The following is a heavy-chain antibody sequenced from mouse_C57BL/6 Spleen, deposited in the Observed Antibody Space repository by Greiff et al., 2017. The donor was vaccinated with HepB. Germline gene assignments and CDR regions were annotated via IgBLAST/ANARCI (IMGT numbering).Heavy chain of an antibody. J-gene: IGHJ2*01. V-gene: IGHV1-80*01. CDR2: IYPGDGDT. CDR1: GYAFSSYW. CDR3: ARGNYGSREYYFDY. D-gene: IGHD1-1*01. Sequence: QVQLQQSGAELVKPGASVKISCKASGYAFSSYWMNWVKQRPGKGLEWIGQIYPGDGDTNYNGKFKGKATLTADKSSSTAYMQLSSLTSEDSAVYFCARGNYGSREYYFDYWGQGTTLTVSS.